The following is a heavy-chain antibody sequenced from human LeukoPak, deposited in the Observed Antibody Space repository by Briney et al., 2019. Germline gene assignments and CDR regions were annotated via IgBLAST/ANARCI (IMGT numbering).Heavy chain of an antibody. D-gene: IGHD1-26*01. J-gene: IGHJ4*02. V-gene: IGHV1-18*01. CDR2: ISAYNANT. CDR1: GYTFTSYG. CDR3: ARDLEWDDFDY. Sequence: ASVKVSCKASGYTFTSYGISWVRQAPGKGLEWMGWISAYNANTNYAQKLQGRVTMTTDTSTNTPYMELRSLRADDTAVYYCARDLEWDDFDYWGQGTLVTVAS.